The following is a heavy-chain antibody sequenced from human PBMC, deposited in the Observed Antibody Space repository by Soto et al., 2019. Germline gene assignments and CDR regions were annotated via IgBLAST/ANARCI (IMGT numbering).Heavy chain of an antibody. CDR2: IYYSGST. CDR3: ARSRNYYMDV. V-gene: IGHV4-31*03. CDR1: GGSISSGGYY. Sequence: TSETLSLTCTVSGGSISSGGYYWSWIRQHPGKGLEWIGYIYYSGSTYYSPSLKSRVTISVDTSKNQFSLKLSSVTAADTAVYYCARSRNYYMDVWGKGTTVTVSS. J-gene: IGHJ6*03.